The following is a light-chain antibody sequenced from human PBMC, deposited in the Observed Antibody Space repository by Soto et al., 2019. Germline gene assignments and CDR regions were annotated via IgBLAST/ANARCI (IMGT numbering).Light chain of an antibody. V-gene: IGKV3-20*01. CDR3: QQYCRSGT. Sequence: VLTRSPRTLSLSPCESSTLSCRASQSVSNNYLAWYQQKPGQAPRLLIYGASNRATGIPDRFSGSGSGTDFTLTISRLETEDFAVYYCQQYCRSGTFGQGTKVDIK. CDR2: GAS. CDR1: QSVSNNY. J-gene: IGKJ1*01.